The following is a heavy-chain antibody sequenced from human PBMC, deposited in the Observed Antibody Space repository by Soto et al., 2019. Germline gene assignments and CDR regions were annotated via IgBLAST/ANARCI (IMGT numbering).Heavy chain of an antibody. J-gene: IGHJ6*02. CDR3: AKASDCTGDGCNIPYYGLDL. CDR1: GFPFRNNA. D-gene: IGHD2-8*02. CDR2: IIGNGGST. V-gene: IGHV3-23*01. Sequence: EEQLLESGGDLVQPGGSLRLSCAASGFPFRNNAMDCVRQAPGKGLEWVSTIIGNGGSTYYGDSVRGRFTISRDNSNNTLYLQMHSLRVDDTAEYYCAKASDCTGDGCNIPYYGLDLWGQGTTVTVSS.